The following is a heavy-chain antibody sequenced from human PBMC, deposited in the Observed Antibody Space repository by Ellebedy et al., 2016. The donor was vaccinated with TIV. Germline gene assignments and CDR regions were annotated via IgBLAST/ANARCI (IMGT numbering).Heavy chain of an antibody. V-gene: IGHV3-48*02. CDR3: ARDMTYSYGFRGYYYGMDV. CDR1: GFTFSSYS. Sequence: GESLKISXAASGFTFSSYSMNWVRQAPGKGLEWVSYISSSSSTIYYADSVKGRFTISRDNAKNSLYLQMNSLRDEDTAVYYCARDMTYSYGFRGYYYGMDVWGQGTTVTVSS. J-gene: IGHJ6*02. CDR2: ISSSSSTI. D-gene: IGHD5-18*01.